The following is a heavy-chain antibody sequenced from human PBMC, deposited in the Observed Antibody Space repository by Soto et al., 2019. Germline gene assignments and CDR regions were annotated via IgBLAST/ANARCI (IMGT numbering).Heavy chain of an antibody. CDR3: AKDGIARFLEWLGFNYYMDV. CDR2: ISWNSGSI. J-gene: IGHJ6*03. V-gene: IGHV3-9*01. Sequence: GGSLRLSCAASGFTFDDYAMHWVRQAPGKGLEWVSGISWNSGSIGYADSVKGRFTISRDNAKNSLYLQMNSLRAEDTALYYCAKDGIARFLEWLGFNYYMDVWGKGTTVTVSS. D-gene: IGHD3-3*01. CDR1: GFTFDDYA.